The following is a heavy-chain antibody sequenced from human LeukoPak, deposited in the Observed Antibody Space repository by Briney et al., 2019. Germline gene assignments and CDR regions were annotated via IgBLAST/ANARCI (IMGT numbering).Heavy chain of an antibody. CDR1: GFTFSNYA. V-gene: IGHV3-30*04. CDR2: ISYDGSDK. J-gene: IGHJ6*03. D-gene: IGHD5-12*01. Sequence: GGSLRLSCAASGFTFSNYAMHWVRQAPGKGLEWVAVISYDGSDKYYADSVKGRFTISRDNSKNTLYLQMNSLRAEDTAVYYCARSLATSYYYMDVWGKGTTVTVSS. CDR3: ARSLATSYYYMDV.